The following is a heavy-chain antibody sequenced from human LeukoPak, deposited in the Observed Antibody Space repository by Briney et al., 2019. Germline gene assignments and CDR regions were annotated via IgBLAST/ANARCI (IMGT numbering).Heavy chain of an antibody. Sequence: GGSLRLSCEASGFSFTNYAMSWVRQAPGKGLEWVSAISGSGGSTYYADSVKGRFTISRDNSKNTLYLQMNSLRAEDTAVYYCAKEGSSALDYWGQGTLVTVSS. J-gene: IGHJ4*02. D-gene: IGHD6-19*01. CDR2: ISGSGGST. V-gene: IGHV3-23*01. CDR1: GFSFTNYA. CDR3: AKEGSSALDY.